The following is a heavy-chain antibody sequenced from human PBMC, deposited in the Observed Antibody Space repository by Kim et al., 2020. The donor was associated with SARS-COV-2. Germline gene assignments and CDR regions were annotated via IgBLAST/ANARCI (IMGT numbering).Heavy chain of an antibody. CDR3: AREWELLSFDY. Sequence: TNYNPSPKSRVTISVDTSKNQFSLKLSSVTAADTAVYYCAREWELLSFDYWGQGTLVTVSS. D-gene: IGHD1-26*01. J-gene: IGHJ4*02. CDR2: T. V-gene: IGHV4-59*01.